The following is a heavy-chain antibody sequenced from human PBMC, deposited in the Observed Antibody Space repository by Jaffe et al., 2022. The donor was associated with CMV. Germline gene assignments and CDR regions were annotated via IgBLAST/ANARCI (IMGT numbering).Heavy chain of an antibody. Sequence: EVQLVESGGGLVKPGGSLRLSCAASGFTFSSYSMNWVRQAPGKGLEWVSSISSSSSYIYYADSVKGRFTISRDNAKNSLYLQMNSLRAEDTAVYYCARDGRAFDCGGDCYSTDYWGQGTLVTVSS. V-gene: IGHV3-21*01. J-gene: IGHJ4*02. CDR3: ARDGRAFDCGGDCYSTDY. D-gene: IGHD2-21*02. CDR1: GFTFSSYS. CDR2: ISSSSSYI.